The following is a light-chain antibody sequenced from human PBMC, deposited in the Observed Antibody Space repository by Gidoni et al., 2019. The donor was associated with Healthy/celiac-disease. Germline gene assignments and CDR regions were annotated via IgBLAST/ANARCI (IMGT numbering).Light chain of an antibody. CDR3: QQSYSTPWT. J-gene: IGKJ1*01. V-gene: IGKV1-39*01. Sequence: ASVGDRVTITCRASQSISSYLNWYQQKPGKAPKLLIYAASSLQSGVPSRFSGSGSGTDFTLTISSLQPEDFATYYCQQSYSTPWTFGQGTKVEIK. CDR1: QSISSY. CDR2: AAS.